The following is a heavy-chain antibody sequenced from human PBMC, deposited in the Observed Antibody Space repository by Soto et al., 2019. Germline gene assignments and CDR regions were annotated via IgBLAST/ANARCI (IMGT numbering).Heavy chain of an antibody. D-gene: IGHD6-19*01. Sequence: EVQLVESGGGLVKPGGSLRHSCAASGFTFSNAWMSWVRQAPGKGLEWVGRIKSKTDGGTTDYAAPVKGRFTISRADSKKTLYLQMNSLKTEDTAVYYCTTVLAVAGILFDYWGQGTLVTVSS. J-gene: IGHJ4*02. CDR2: IKSKTDGGTT. CDR3: TTVLAVAGILFDY. V-gene: IGHV3-15*01. CDR1: GFTFSNAW.